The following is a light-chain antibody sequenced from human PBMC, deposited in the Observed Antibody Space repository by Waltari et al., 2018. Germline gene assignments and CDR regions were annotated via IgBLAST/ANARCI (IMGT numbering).Light chain of an antibody. CDR2: ATS. J-gene: IGKJ2*01. V-gene: IGKV1-9*01. CDR3: QDLNDFPFT. Sequence: IQLTQSPSSLSASVGDRVTITCRASQGISSYLAWYQQKPGQVPKLLTYATSTLQTGVPSRFSGSGSGTDFTLTISSLQPEDFATYYCQDLNDFPFTFGQGTRV. CDR1: QGISSY.